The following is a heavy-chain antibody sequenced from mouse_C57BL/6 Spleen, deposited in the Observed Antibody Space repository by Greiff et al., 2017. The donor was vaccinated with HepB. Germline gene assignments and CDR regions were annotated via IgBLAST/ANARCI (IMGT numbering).Heavy chain of an antibody. CDR1: GFTFSDYG. V-gene: IGHV5-17*01. Sequence: DVKLVESGGGLVKPGGSLKLSCAASGFTFSDYGMHWVRQAPEKGLEWVAYISSGSSTIYYADTVKGRFTISRDNAKNTLFLQMTSLRSEDTAMYYCARRHYYGSTPFDYWGQGTTLTVSS. J-gene: IGHJ2*01. D-gene: IGHD1-1*01. CDR3: ARRHYYGSTPFDY. CDR2: ISSGSSTI.